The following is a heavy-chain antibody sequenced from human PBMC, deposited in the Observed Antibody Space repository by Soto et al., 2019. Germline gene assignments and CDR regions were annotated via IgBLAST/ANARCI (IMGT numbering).Heavy chain of an antibody. CDR2: IDGSGGIT. Sequence: QLLQSGGGLVQPGGSLTLSCAASGFTFGTTDMSWVRQAPGEGLEWVSTIDGSGGITYYADSVKGRFTISRDNSRNTGYLQMNSLRGDDTALDYCVKNSGWFNTWGQGALVTVSS. V-gene: IGHV3-23*01. CDR1: GFTFGTTD. D-gene: IGHD3-10*01. J-gene: IGHJ5*02. CDR3: VKNSGWFNT.